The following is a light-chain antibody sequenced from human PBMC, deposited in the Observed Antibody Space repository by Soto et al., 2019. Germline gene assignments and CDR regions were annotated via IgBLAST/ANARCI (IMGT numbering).Light chain of an antibody. Sequence: IVLTQSPGTLSLSPGERATLSCRASQSVSSSYLAWYHQKPGQAPRLLIYGASSRATGIPDRFSGSVSGTDFPLTISRLEPEDFAVYYCQQYGSSPPYTFGPGTKLDIK. CDR1: QSVSSSY. CDR3: QQYGSSPPYT. CDR2: GAS. V-gene: IGKV3-20*01. J-gene: IGKJ3*01.